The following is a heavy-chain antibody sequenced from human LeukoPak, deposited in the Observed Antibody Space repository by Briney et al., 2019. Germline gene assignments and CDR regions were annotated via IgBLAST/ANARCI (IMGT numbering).Heavy chain of an antibody. CDR2: MNSNSGNT. CDR1: GYTFTSYG. D-gene: IGHD3-10*01. Sequence: ASVKVSCKASGYTFTSYGISWVRQAPGQGLEWMGWMNSNSGNTGYAQKFQGRVTMTRNTSISTAYMELSSLRSDDTAVYYCARDHRTILTLIRGVQRADAFDIWGRGSMITVSS. V-gene: IGHV1-8*02. CDR3: ARDHRTILTLIRGVQRADAFDI. J-gene: IGHJ3*02.